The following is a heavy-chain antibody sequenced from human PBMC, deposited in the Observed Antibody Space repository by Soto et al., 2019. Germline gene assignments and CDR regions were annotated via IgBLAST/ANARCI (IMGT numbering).Heavy chain of an antibody. V-gene: IGHV4-30-2*01. CDR2: IYHGGNS. CDR3: AREFGYYFDY. J-gene: IGHJ4*02. CDR1: GGSISSGGYS. Sequence: PSETLSLTCAVSGGSISSGGYSWSWIRQPPGKGLEWIGYIYHGGNSYYNPSLKSRVTISIDSPQNQFSLKLSSVTAADTAVYYCAREFGYYFDYWGQGTLVTVSS. D-gene: IGHD3-10*01.